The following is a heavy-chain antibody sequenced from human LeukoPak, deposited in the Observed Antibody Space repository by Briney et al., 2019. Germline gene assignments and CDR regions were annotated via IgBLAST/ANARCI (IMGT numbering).Heavy chain of an antibody. CDR3: ARDGPPPGVAAGLRWFDP. CDR2: IYYSGST. Sequence: SETLSLTCTVSGGSISSYYWSWIRQHPGKGLEWIGYIYYSGSTYYNPSLKSRVTISVDTSKNQFSLKLSSVTAADTAVYYCARDGPPPGVAAGLRWFDPWGQGTLVTVSS. V-gene: IGHV4-59*06. J-gene: IGHJ5*02. CDR1: GGSISSYY. D-gene: IGHD2-15*01.